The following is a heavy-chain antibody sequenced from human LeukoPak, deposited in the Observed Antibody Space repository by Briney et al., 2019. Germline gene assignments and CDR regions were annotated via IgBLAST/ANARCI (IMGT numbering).Heavy chain of an antibody. CDR2: ISGSCCST. CDR3: AKVADYYDSSGYYY. Sequence: GGSLRLSCAASGFTFSSYAMSWVRQAPGKGLEWVSAISGSCCSTYYADSVKGRFTISRDNSKNTLYLKINSLRAEDTAVYYCAKVADYYDSSGYYYWGQGTLVTVSS. J-gene: IGHJ4*02. V-gene: IGHV3-23*01. D-gene: IGHD3-22*01. CDR1: GFTFSSYA.